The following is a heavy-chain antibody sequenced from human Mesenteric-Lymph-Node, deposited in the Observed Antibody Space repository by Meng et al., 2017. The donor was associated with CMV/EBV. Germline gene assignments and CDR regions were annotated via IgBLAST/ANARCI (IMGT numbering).Heavy chain of an antibody. CDR3: AKWKTATRDYLDY. Sequence: GESLKISCAASGFTFNSNNMNWLRQTPGRGLEWVALLSAGGGSTNYADSVRGRFTISRDNSKNTLYLQMSSLRDDDTGLYYCAKWKTATRDYLDYWGQGTLVTVSS. CDR2: LSAGGGST. J-gene: IGHJ4*02. D-gene: IGHD4/OR15-4a*01. CDR1: GFTFNSNN. V-gene: IGHV3-23*01.